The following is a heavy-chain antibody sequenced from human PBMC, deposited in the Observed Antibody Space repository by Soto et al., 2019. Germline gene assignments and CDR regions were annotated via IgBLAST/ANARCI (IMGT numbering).Heavy chain of an antibody. Sequence: SQTLSLTCVISGDSVSSNSAAWNWIRQSPSRGLEWLGRTYYGSKWYNDHAVSVKSRITISPDTSKNQFSLHLNSVTPEDTAVYYCARGGSYGSWYLDLWGRGTLVTVSS. J-gene: IGHJ2*01. D-gene: IGHD5-18*01. CDR3: ARGGSYGSWYLDL. CDR1: GDSVSSNSAA. CDR2: TYYGSKWYN. V-gene: IGHV6-1*01.